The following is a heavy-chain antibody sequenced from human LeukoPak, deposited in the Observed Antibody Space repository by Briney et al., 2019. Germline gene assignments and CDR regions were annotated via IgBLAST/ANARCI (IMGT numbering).Heavy chain of an antibody. CDR3: AGTFSGWSPKF. J-gene: IGHJ4*02. V-gene: IGHV3-23*01. Sequence: GGSLRLSCAASGFTFSSYAMTWVRQAPGRGLEWVSGISDGGGATYYADSVKGRFTLSRDNSKNTLYLQMNSLRADDTAVYYCAGTFSGWSPKFWGQGTLVTVSS. CDR2: ISDGGGAT. CDR1: GFTFSSYA. D-gene: IGHD6-19*01.